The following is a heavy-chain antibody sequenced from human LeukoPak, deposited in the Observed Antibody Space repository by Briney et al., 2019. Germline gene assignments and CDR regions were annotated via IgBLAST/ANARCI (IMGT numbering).Heavy chain of an antibody. Sequence: ASVKVSCKASGGIFRNYAISWVRQAPGQGLEWMGGIIPLFGRAEYAQRFQGRVTITADESTSTAYLELSILRSEDTAVYYCASPKERSDYYFDYWGQGTLVTVSS. CDR3: ASPKERSDYYFDY. J-gene: IGHJ4*02. CDR1: GGIFRNYA. CDR2: IIPLFGRA. V-gene: IGHV1-69*01. D-gene: IGHD2-21*02.